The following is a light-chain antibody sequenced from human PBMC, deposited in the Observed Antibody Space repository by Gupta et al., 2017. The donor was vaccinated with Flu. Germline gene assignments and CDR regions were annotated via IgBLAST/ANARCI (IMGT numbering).Light chain of an antibody. V-gene: IGLV2-8*01. Sequence: QSVLTQPPSASGSPGQSVTISCTGTSSDIGAYNYDSWFQQHPGKAPKLMIYDVTKRPSGVPDRFSGSKSGNTASLTVSGLQAEDEADYYCSSYAGSNNVVFGGGTKLTVL. CDR3: SSYAGSNNVV. CDR1: SSDIGAYNY. J-gene: IGLJ2*01. CDR2: DVT.